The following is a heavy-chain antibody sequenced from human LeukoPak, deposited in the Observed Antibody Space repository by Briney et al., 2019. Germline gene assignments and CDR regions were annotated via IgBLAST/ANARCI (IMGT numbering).Heavy chain of an antibody. CDR2: IYSGGST. Sequence: GGSLRLSCAASGFTVSSNYMSWVRQAPGKGLEWVSVIYSGGSTYYADSVKGRFTISRDNPKNTLYLQMNSLRAEDTAVYYCARVGRITMVRGVIRCYYYGMDVWGQGTTVTVSS. CDR3: ARVGRITMVRGVIRCYYYGMDV. J-gene: IGHJ6*02. D-gene: IGHD3-10*01. CDR1: GFTVSSNY. V-gene: IGHV3-66*01.